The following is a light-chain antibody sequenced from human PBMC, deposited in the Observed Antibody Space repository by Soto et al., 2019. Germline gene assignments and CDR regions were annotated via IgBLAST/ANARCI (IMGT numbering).Light chain of an antibody. J-gene: IGKJ2*01. Sequence: EIVLTQSPGTLSLSPGERATLSCRASQSVSSNYLAWYQQKAGQAPRLLIYGASTRATGIPDRFSGSGSGTDFTLTISRLEPEDFAVYYCQQYGRSYTFGQGTKLEIK. CDR2: GAS. V-gene: IGKV3-20*01. CDR3: QQYGRSYT. CDR1: QSVSSNY.